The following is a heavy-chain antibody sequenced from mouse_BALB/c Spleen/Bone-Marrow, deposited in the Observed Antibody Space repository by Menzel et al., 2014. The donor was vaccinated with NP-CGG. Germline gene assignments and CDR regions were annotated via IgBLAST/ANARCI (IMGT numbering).Heavy chain of an antibody. V-gene: IGHV1-74*01. CDR1: DYTFTSYW. CDR3: GRTFQPRRAMDY. CDR2: IDPSNSET. Sequence: QVQLQQSGPELVRPGASVKMSCKASDYTFTSYWVHWVKQRPGQGLEWIGMIDPSNSETRLNQKFKDKATLNVDKSSNTALMHLSRLTAVYSAVYCCGRTFQPRRAMDYWGQGSSVTVSS. D-gene: IGHD6-1*01. J-gene: IGHJ4*01.